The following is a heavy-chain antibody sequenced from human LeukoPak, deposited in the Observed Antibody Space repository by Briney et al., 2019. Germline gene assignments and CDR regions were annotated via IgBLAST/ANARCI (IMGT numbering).Heavy chain of an antibody. CDR3: AKGSGYCSSTSCYLDAFDI. V-gene: IGHV3-23*01. CDR1: GFTFSSYA. Sequence: GGSLRLSCAASGFTFSSYAMSWVRQAPGKGLEWVSAISGSGGSTYYADSVKGRFTISRDTSKNTLYLQMNSLRAEDTAVYYCAKGSGYCSSTSCYLDAFDIWGQGTMVTVSS. D-gene: IGHD2-2*03. CDR2: ISGSGGST. J-gene: IGHJ3*02.